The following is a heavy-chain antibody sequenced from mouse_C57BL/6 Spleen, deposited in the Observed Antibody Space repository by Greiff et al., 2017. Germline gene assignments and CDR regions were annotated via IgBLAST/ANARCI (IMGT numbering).Heavy chain of an antibody. V-gene: IGHV1-39*01. D-gene: IGHD4-1*01. CDR2: INPNFGTT. CDR3: ARTNWGYYARDY. CDR1: GYSFTDYN. Sequence: VKLQQSGPELVKPGASVKISCKASGYSFTDYNMNWVKQSNGKSLEWIGVINPNFGTTSYNQKFKGQATLPVDQSSSTAYMQLNSLTSEDSAVDYCARTNWGYYARDYWGQGTSVTVSS. J-gene: IGHJ4*01.